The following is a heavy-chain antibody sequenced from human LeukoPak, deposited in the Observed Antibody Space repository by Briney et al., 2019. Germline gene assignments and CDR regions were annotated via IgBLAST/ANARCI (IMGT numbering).Heavy chain of an antibody. CDR1: GYTFTSYA. V-gene: IGHV7-4-1*02. CDR3: ATVNRGGSSSWYNPSYYYYYMDV. J-gene: IGHJ6*03. Sequence: ASVKVSCKASGYTFTSYAMNWVRQAPGQGLEWMGWINTNTGNPTYAQGFTGRFVFSLDTSVSTAYLQISSLKAEDTAVYYCATVNRGGSSSWYNPSYYYYYMDVWGKGTTVTVSS. CDR2: INTNTGNP. D-gene: IGHD6-13*01.